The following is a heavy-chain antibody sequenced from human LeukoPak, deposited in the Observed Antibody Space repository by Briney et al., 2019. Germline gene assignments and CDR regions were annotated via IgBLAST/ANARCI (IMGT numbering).Heavy chain of an antibody. CDR1: GFTFSDYY. CDR2: ISTSSSYI. Sequence: GGSLRLSCAASGFTFSDYYMSWIRQAPGKGLEWVSYISTSSSYIYYADSVKGRFTISRHNAKKSLYLQMNSLGAEDTAVYYCARERAGVAATNNWFDPWGQGTLVTVSS. CDR3: ARERAGVAATNNWFDP. J-gene: IGHJ5*02. V-gene: IGHV3-11*06. D-gene: IGHD2-15*01.